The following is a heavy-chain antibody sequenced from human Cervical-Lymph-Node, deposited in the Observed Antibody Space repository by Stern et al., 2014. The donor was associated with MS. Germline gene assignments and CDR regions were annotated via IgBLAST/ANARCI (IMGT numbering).Heavy chain of an antibody. CDR2: IYPGDSDT. D-gene: IGHD6-13*01. V-gene: IGHV5-51*01. CDR1: GYSFISYW. J-gene: IGHJ5*02. Sequence: VQLVQSGAEMRKPGQSLKISCEGSGYSFISYWIAWVRQQPGKGPEYMGIIYPGDSDTRYSPSFQGQVTISADKTLRTAYLQWSSLTASDSAMYYCARSDSSSFAWFDTWGQGTLVTVSS. CDR3: ARSDSSSFAWFDT.